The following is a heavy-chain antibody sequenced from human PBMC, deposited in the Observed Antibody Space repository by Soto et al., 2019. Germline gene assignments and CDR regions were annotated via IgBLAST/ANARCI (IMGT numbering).Heavy chain of an antibody. D-gene: IGHD2-2*01. CDR2: VYNNGST. CDR1: DGSIVYSNW. J-gene: IGHJ3*01. CDR3: VSRFYASHAFDV. Sequence: SETLSLTCAVSDGSIVYSNWWTWIRQPPGKGLEWIGEVYNNGSTNYNPSLKSRVTILADTSKNHFSLKLNSVTAADTAVYYCVSRFYASHAFDVWGPGTLVTVSS. V-gene: IGHV4-4*02.